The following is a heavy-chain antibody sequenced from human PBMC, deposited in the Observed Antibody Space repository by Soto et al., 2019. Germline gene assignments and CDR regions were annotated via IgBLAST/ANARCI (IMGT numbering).Heavy chain of an antibody. Sequence: GXSVKVSCKTSGYTFTYYYTHWVRQAPGQGLEWMGWMNPKSGGAYFAQKFQGRVTLTRDTSIGTAYIEVNSLTSDDTAVYFCTRENIENSDGLYDAFDIWGQGTTVTVSS. V-gene: IGHV1-2*02. J-gene: IGHJ3*02. CDR2: MNPKSGGA. D-gene: IGHD5-18*01. CDR3: TRENIENSDGLYDAFDI. CDR1: GYTFTYYY.